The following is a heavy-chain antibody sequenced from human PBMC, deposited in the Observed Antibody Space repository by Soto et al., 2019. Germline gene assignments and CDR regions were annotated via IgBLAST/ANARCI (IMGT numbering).Heavy chain of an antibody. CDR3: ARLGPYDSTGYYLPFDY. D-gene: IGHD3-22*01. CDR2: MYYSGTT. V-gene: IGHV4-39*01. CDR1: GGSIRSSSYY. J-gene: IGHJ4*02. Sequence: TLSLTCTVSGGSIRSSSYYWGWIRQPPGKGLEWIGTMYYSGTTYYNPSLKSRVTISVDTSRNQFFLKLTSVTAADTAVYYCARLGPYDSTGYYLPFDYWGQGALVTVSS.